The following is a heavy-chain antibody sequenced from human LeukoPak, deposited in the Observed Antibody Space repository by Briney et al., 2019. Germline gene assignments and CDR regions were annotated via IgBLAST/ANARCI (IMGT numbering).Heavy chain of an antibody. D-gene: IGHD2-15*01. V-gene: IGHV4-59*12. CDR3: ARGVLGTIVVVVAAYYFDY. CDR1: GGSISSYY. J-gene: IGHJ4*02. Sequence: SETLSLTCTVSGGSISSYYWSWIRQPPGKGLEWVGYIYYNGITNYNPSLKSRVTISVDTSRNQFSLKLSSVTAADTAVYYCARGVLGTIVVVVAAYYFDYWGQGTLVTVSS. CDR2: IYYNGIT.